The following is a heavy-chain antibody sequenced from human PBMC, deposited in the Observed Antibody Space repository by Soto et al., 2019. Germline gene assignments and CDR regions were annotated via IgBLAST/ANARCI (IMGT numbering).Heavy chain of an antibody. J-gene: IGHJ4*02. CDR2: VGGGGST. V-gene: IGHV3-23*01. CDR1: GFTFSKYP. CDR3: AKGSGEGTTWGDFDY. D-gene: IGHD1-7*01. Sequence: EVQLLESGGGLVQPGGSLRLSCVTSGFTFSKYPMSWVRQAPGKGLEWVSTVGGGGSTFYADSVKGRFTISRDNSKNMLYQEMNSLRAEDSAVYFCAKGSGEGTTWGDFDYWGQGALVTVSS.